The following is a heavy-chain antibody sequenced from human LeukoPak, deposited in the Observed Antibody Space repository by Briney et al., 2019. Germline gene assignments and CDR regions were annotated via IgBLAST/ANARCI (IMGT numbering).Heavy chain of an antibody. CDR3: ARGGAARPDY. Sequence: TGGSLRLSCAASGFTFSSYSMNWVRQAPGKGVEWVSSISSSSSYIYYADSVKGRFTISRDNAGNSLYLQMNSLRAEDTAIYYCARGGAARPDYWGQGVLVTVSS. V-gene: IGHV3-21*06. CDR2: ISSSSSYI. CDR1: GFTFSSYS. J-gene: IGHJ4*02. D-gene: IGHD6-6*01.